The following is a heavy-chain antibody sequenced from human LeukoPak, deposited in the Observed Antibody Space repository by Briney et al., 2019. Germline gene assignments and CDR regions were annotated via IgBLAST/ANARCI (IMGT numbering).Heavy chain of an antibody. Sequence: GGSLRLSCAASGFTVSSNYMSWVRQAPGKGLEWVSVIYSGGSTYYADSVKGRFTISRDNSKNTLYLQMNSLRDEDSAAYYCARVYLERLTAGYFDHWGQGTWVTVSP. CDR3: ARVYLERLTAGYFDH. CDR2: IYSGGST. J-gene: IGHJ4*02. D-gene: IGHD2-8*01. CDR1: GFTVSSNY. V-gene: IGHV3-53*05.